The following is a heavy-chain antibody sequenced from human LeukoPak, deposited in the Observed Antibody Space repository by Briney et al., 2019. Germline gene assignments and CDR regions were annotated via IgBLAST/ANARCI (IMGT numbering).Heavy chain of an antibody. D-gene: IGHD1-14*01. CDR2: INADGSTA. V-gene: IGHV3-74*01. J-gene: IGHJ3*01. Sequence: GGSLRLSCAASGFTFRNSWVHWVRHAPGKGLVWVSLINADGSTATYAASVKGRFTISSDNARNTLSLQVNSLTIEDTAEYYCVVVVEPPDSDGFDVWGQGTMITVSS. CDR1: GFTFRNSW. CDR3: VVVVEPPDSDGFDV.